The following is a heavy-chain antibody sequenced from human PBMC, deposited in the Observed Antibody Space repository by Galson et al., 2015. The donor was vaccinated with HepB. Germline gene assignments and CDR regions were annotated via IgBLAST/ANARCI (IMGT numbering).Heavy chain of an antibody. CDR2: IIPIFGTA. J-gene: IGHJ2*01. CDR3: AREPRLGVPRSGWIIHWYFGL. V-gene: IGHV1-69*01. Sequence: SCKASGGTFSSYAISWVRQAPGQGLEWMGGIIPIFGTANYAQKFQGRVTITADESTSTAYMELSSLRSEDTAVYYCAREPRLGVPRSGWIIHWYFGLWGRGTLVTVSS. D-gene: IGHD6-19*01. CDR1: GGTFSSYA.